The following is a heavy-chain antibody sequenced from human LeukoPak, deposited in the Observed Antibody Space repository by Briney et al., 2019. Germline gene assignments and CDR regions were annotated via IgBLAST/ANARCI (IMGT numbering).Heavy chain of an antibody. CDR3: ARDRGLSDYGGNSHYYYYVDV. J-gene: IGHJ6*03. CDR2: IYYSGNT. Sequence: PSETLSLTCTVSGGSISSGGYYWSWIRQHPGKGLEWIGYIYYSGNTYYNPSLKSRVTISVDTSKNQFSLKLSSVTAADTAVYYCARDRGLSDYGGNSHYYYYVDVWGKGTTVTVSS. V-gene: IGHV4-31*03. D-gene: IGHD4-23*01. CDR1: GGSISSGGYY.